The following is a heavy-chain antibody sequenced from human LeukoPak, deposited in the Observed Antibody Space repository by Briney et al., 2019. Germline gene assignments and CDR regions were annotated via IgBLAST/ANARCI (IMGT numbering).Heavy chain of an antibody. CDR2: INHSGST. Sequence: PSETLSLTCAVYGGSLSGYYWSWIRQPPGKGLEWIGAINHSGSTNYNPSLKSRVTISVDTSKNQVSLKLSSVTAADTAVYYCARNRITMVRGVINYYYYYYMDVWGKGTTVTVSS. CDR1: GGSLSGYY. CDR3: ARNRITMVRGVINYYYYYYMDV. V-gene: IGHV4-34*01. D-gene: IGHD3-10*01. J-gene: IGHJ6*03.